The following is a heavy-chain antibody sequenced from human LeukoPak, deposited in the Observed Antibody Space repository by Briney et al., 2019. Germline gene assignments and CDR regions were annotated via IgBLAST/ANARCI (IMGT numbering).Heavy chain of an antibody. Sequence: ASVKVSCMASGYTFTSYYMHWVRQAPGQRLEWMGIINPSGGSTSYAQKFQGRVTMTRNTSISTAYMELSSLRSEDTAVYYCARSPRVFDFWSGYPYYYYYMDVWGKGTTVTVSS. CDR3: ARSPRVFDFWSGYPYYYYYMDV. CDR1: GYTFTSYY. D-gene: IGHD3-3*01. J-gene: IGHJ6*03. V-gene: IGHV1-46*01. CDR2: INPSGGST.